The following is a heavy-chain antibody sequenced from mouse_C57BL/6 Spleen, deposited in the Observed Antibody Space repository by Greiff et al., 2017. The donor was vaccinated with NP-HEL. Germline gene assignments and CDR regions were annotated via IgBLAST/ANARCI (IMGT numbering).Heavy chain of an antibody. D-gene: IGHD1-2*01. CDR1: GFSLTSYG. V-gene: IGHV2-2*01. CDR2: IWSGGST. CDR3: AGLRRHYYAMDY. Sequence: VKLMESGPGLVQPSQSLSITCTVSGFSLTSYGVPWVRQSPGKGLEWLGVIWSGGSTDYNAAFISRLSISKDNSKSQVFFKMNSLQADDTAIYYCAGLRRHYYAMDYWGQGTSVTVSS. J-gene: IGHJ4*01.